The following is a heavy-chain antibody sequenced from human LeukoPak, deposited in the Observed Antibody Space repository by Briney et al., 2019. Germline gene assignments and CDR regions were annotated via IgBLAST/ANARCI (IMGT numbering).Heavy chain of an antibody. CDR2: MYHSGST. D-gene: IGHD5-18*01. J-gene: IGHJ4*02. CDR3: ARGYSYGPKIFDY. Sequence: PSETLSLTCAVSDGSINSGGYSWSWIRQPPGKGLEWIGYMYHSGSTYYNPSLKSRVTISVDRSKNQFSLRLNSVTAADTAVYYCARGYSYGPKIFDYWGQGTLVTVSS. V-gene: IGHV4-30-2*01. CDR1: DGSINSGGYS.